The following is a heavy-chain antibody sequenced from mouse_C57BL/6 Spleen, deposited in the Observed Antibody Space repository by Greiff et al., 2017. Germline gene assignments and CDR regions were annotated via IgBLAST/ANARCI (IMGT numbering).Heavy chain of an antibody. CDR3: ARYYDYDKWFDY. Sequence: QVQLQQSDAELVKPGASVKISCKVSGYTFTDNTMHWMKQRPEQGLEWIGYIYPRDGNTKYNGKFKGKATLTEDKSSSTAYMQLNSLTAEDSAVYFCARYYDYDKWFDYWGQGTTLTVSS. J-gene: IGHJ2*01. CDR2: IYPRDGNT. V-gene: IGHV1-78*01. CDR1: GYTFTDNT. D-gene: IGHD2-4*01.